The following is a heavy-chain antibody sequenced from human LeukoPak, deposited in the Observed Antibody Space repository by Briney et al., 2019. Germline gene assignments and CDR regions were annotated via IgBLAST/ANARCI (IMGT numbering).Heavy chain of an antibody. Sequence: SETLSLTCAVYGGSFSGYYWSWIRQPPGKGLEWIAYIHSSGSTNYNPSLKSRVTISVDTSKNHFSLKVTSMTAADTGVYYCARSLPGRIGAADFWGQGTLVTVSS. V-gene: IGHV4-59*01. CDR1: GGSFSGYY. CDR3: ARSLPGRIGAADF. J-gene: IGHJ4*02. D-gene: IGHD6-13*01. CDR2: IHSSGST.